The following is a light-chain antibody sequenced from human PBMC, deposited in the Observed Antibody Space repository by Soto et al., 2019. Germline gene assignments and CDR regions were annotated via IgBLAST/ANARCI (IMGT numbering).Light chain of an antibody. Sequence: QSALTQPPSASGSPGQSVTISCTGTSSDVGGYNYVSWYQQHPGKAPKLMIYEVSKRPSGVPDRFSGSKSGNTASLTVSGLQAEDEADYYCSSYAGSNNLEVFGGGTKLTV. V-gene: IGLV2-8*01. CDR1: SSDVGGYNY. J-gene: IGLJ2*01. CDR2: EVS. CDR3: SSYAGSNNLEV.